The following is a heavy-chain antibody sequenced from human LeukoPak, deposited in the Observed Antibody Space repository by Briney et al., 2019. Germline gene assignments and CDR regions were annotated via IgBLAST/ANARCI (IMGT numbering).Heavy chain of an antibody. CDR3: ARGRGYDSGAYNYAFSDY. V-gene: IGHV3-11*06. Sequence: GGSLRLSCAASGFPFSDYYINWVRQAPGKGLEWLSYIDSSSVYTNYADSVKGRFTISRDNAKNTLYLRMNSLRAEDTAVYYCARGRGYDSGAYNYAFSDYWGQGTLVTVSS. CDR2: IDSSSVYT. D-gene: IGHD3-22*01. CDR1: GFPFSDYY. J-gene: IGHJ4*02.